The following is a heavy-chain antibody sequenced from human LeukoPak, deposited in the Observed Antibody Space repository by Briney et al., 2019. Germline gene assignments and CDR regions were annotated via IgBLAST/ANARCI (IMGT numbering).Heavy chain of an antibody. V-gene: IGHV4-34*01. CDR2: IYHSGST. Sequence: SETLSLTCAVYGGSFSGYYWSWIRQHPGEGLEWIGYIYHSGSTYYNPSLKSRVTISVDRSKNQFSLKLSSVTAADTAVYYCARGRFSRYPHFDYWGQGTLVTVSS. D-gene: IGHD3-3*01. CDR3: ARGRFSRYPHFDY. J-gene: IGHJ4*02. CDR1: GGSFSGYY.